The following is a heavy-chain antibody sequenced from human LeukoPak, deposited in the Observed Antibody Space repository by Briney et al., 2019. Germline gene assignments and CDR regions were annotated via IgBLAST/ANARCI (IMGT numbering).Heavy chain of an antibody. J-gene: IGHJ4*02. Sequence: SETLSLTCAVYGGSFSGYYWSWIRQPPGKGLEWIGEINQSGSTNYNPSLKSRVTISVDTSKNLFSLKLSSVTAADTAVYYCARDLSQYDSSGYYVNWGQGTLVTVSS. D-gene: IGHD3-22*01. CDR3: ARDLSQYDSSGYYVN. CDR2: INQSGST. CDR1: GGSFSGYY. V-gene: IGHV4-34*01.